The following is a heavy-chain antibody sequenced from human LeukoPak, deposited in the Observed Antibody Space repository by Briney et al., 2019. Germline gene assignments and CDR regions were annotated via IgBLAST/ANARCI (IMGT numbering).Heavy chain of an antibody. V-gene: IGHV3-9*01. CDR3: AKGVTTTRGWFDR. Sequence: GGSLRLSCAASGFTFDDYAMHWVRQVPGKGLEWVSGITWNSGRIAYADSVKGRFTISRDNAKNSLYLQMNSLRAEDTALYDCAKGVTTTRGWFDRRGQGTLVTVSS. D-gene: IGHD4-17*01. J-gene: IGHJ5*02. CDR1: GFTFDDYA. CDR2: ITWNSGRI.